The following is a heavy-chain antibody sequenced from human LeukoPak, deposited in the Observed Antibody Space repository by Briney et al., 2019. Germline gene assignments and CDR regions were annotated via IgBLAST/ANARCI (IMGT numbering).Heavy chain of an antibody. D-gene: IGHD5-12*01. CDR1: GGSFSGYY. J-gene: IGHJ4*02. CDR3: ASAVYSGYAY. CDR2: INHSGST. Sequence: SETLSLTCAVYGGSFSGYYWSWIRQPPGKGLEWIGEINHSGSTNYNPSLKSRVTISVDTSKNQFSLRLSSVTAADTAVYYCASAVYSGYAYWGQGPLVTVSS. V-gene: IGHV4-34*01.